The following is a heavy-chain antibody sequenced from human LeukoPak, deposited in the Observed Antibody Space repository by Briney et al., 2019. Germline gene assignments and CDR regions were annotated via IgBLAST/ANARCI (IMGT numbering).Heavy chain of an antibody. CDR3: ARTTEAHSWRTRYYDYYMDV. CDR2: ISYSGST. Sequence: SETLSLTCTVSGDSISSYYWSWIRQSPGKGLEWIGYISYSGSTNYNPSLKSRVTISVDTSKNQFSLNLSSVTAADTAVYYCARTTEAHSWRTRYYDYYMDVWGKGTTVTVSS. V-gene: IGHV4-59*01. D-gene: IGHD6-13*01. CDR1: GDSISSYY. J-gene: IGHJ6*03.